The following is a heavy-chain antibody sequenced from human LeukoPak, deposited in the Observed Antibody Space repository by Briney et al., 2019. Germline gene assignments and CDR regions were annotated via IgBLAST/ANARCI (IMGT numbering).Heavy chain of an antibody. CDR1: GFTFSDYY. CDR2: ISSSSSYT. CDR3: ARVYGSGSSKALHY. D-gene: IGHD3-10*01. V-gene: IGHV3-11*05. Sequence: KPGGSLRLSCAASGFTFSDYYMSWIRQAPGKGLEWVSYISSSSSYTNYADSVKGRFTISRDNAKNSLYLQMNSLRAEDTAVYYCARVYGSGSSKALHYWGQGTLVTVSS. J-gene: IGHJ4*02.